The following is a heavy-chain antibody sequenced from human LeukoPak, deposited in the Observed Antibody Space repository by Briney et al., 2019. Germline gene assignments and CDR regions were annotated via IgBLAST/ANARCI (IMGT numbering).Heavy chain of an antibody. CDR3: AKDMGRLGINDAFDI. J-gene: IGHJ3*02. V-gene: IGHV3-53*05. CDR2: IYGGGST. D-gene: IGHD3-16*01. Sequence: GGSLRLSCAASGFTVSSNYMSWVRQAPGKGLEWVSVIYGGGSTYYADSVKGRFTISRDNAKNSLYLQMNSLRAEDTALYYCAKDMGRLGINDAFDIWGQGTMVTVSS. CDR1: GFTVSSNY.